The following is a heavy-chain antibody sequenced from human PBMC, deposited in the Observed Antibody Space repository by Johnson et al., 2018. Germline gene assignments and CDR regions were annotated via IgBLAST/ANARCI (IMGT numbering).Heavy chain of an antibody. Sequence: VQLVQSGGGLVQPGGSLRLSCAASGFPFSSYWMTWVRQAPGKGLEWVANLKEDGSGQYYVESVKGRFTISRDNAKNPLDLQMNSLRAEDTAVYYCARVIYGETAILDYYYSYMDVWGKGTTVTVSS. V-gene: IGHV3-7*01. CDR3: ARVIYGETAILDYYYSYMDV. CDR2: LKEDGSGQ. D-gene: IGHD5-18*01. CDR1: GFPFSSYW. J-gene: IGHJ6*03.